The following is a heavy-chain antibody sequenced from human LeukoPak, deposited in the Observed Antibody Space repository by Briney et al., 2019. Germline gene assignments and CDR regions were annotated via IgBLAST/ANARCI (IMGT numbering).Heavy chain of an antibody. D-gene: IGHD6-13*01. J-gene: IGHJ6*03. CDR1: GFTFSSYG. CDR2: ISGSGGST. V-gene: IGHV3-23*01. Sequence: GGSLRLSCAASGFTFSSYGMSWVRQAPGKGLEWVSAISGSGGSTYYADSVKGRFTISRDNSKNTLYLQMNSLRAEDTAVYYCAKGRSSSWYNYYYMDVWGKGTTVTISS. CDR3: AKGRSSSWYNYYYMDV.